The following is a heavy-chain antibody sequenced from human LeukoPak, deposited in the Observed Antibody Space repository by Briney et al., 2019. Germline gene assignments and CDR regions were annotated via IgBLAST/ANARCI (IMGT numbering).Heavy chain of an antibody. V-gene: IGHV1-18*04. Sequence: PLASVRVSCKASGDTFTGYYMHWVRQAPGQGLEWMGWINPNNGNTNYAQKLQGRVTMTTDTSTSTAYMELRSLRSDDTAVYYCARDQGKPRNDAFDIWGQGTMVTVSS. CDR1: GDTFTGYY. CDR2: INPNNGNT. CDR3: ARDQGKPRNDAFDI. D-gene: IGHD3-10*01. J-gene: IGHJ3*02.